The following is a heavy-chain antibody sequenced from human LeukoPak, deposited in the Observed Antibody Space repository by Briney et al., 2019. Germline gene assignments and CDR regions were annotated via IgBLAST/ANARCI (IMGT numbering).Heavy chain of an antibody. CDR2: INPNSGGT. D-gene: IGHD5-12*01. CDR1: GHTLNDLS. Sequence: ASVKVSCKISGHTLNDLSIHWVRQAPGQGLEWMGWINPNSGGTNYAQKFQGRVTMTRDTSISTAYMELSRLRSDDTAVYYCARDREYSGYDSFDYWGQGTLVTVSS. V-gene: IGHV1-2*02. J-gene: IGHJ4*02. CDR3: ARDREYSGYDSFDY.